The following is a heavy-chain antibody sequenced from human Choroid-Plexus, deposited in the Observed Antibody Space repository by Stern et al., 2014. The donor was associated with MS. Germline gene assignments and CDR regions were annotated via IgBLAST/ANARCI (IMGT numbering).Heavy chain of an antibody. CDR2: IQEDGTEK. J-gene: IGHJ6*02. V-gene: IGHV3-7*01. D-gene: IGHD3-3*01. Sequence: EVQLVESGGGLVQPGGSLTISCTAAGFTFGNYWMTWVRQAPGKGLEWVANIQEDGTEKNYVDSVKGRFTISRDNARNSLYLQMNSLRGEDTALYYCARVYNTIYGIVTQRGSGMDVWGQGTTVIVSS. CDR3: ARVYNTIYGIVTQRGSGMDV. CDR1: GFTFGNYW.